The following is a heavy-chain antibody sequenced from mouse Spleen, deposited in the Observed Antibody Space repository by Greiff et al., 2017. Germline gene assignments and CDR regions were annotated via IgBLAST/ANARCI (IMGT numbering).Heavy chain of an antibody. Sequence: EVQLQQSGPVLVKPGASVKMSCKASGYTFTDYYMNWVKQSHGKSLEWIGVINPYNGGTSYNQKFKGKATLTVDKSSSTAYMELNSLTSEDSAVYYCARDDGYPDYWGQGTTLTVSS. CDR1: GYTFTDYY. V-gene: IGHV1-19*01. D-gene: IGHD2-3*01. J-gene: IGHJ2*01. CDR3: ARDDGYPDY. CDR2: INPYNGGT.